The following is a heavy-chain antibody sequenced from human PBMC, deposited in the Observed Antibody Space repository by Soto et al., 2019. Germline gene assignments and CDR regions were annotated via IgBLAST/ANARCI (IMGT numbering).Heavy chain of an antibody. D-gene: IGHD3-3*01. CDR1: GFTFDSYA. V-gene: IGHV3-7*01. CDR2: LKRSRSEK. Sequence: PGGSLRLSCAASGFTFDSYAMSWVRQAPGKGLEWVSALKRSRSEKYYADSVKGRFTISRDNAKNSLYLQMNSLRAEDTAVYYCARDRYSYYDFWSGSLPYYYYGMDVWGQGTTVTVSS. CDR3: ARDRYSYYDFWSGSLPYYYYGMDV. J-gene: IGHJ6*02.